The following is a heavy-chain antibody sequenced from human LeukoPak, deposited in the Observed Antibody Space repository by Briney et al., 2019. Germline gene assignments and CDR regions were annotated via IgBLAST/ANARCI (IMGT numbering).Heavy chain of an antibody. CDR2: IYHSGST. CDR3: ARVLAPDYDFWSGYRDGGYFDY. J-gene: IGHJ4*02. Sequence: SETLSLTCAVSGGSISSNIWWSWVRQPPGKWLEWIGEIYHSGSTNYNPSLKSRVTISVDKSKNQFSLKLSSVTAADTAVYYCARVLAPDYDFWSGYRDGGYFDYWGQGTLVTVSS. V-gene: IGHV4-4*02. D-gene: IGHD3-3*01. CDR1: GGSISSNIW.